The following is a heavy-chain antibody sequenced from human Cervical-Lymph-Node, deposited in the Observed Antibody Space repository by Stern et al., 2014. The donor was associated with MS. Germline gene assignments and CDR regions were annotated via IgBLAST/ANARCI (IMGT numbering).Heavy chain of an antibody. CDR3: ARIVSDPGYYYYYGMDV. CDR1: GFSLSTSGMC. Sequence: ESGPALVKPTQTLTLPCTFSGFSLSTSGMCVSWLRQPPGKALEWLARIGWDDDKYYSTSLKTRLTISKDTSKNQVVLTMTNMDPVDTATYYCARIVSDPGYYYYYGMDVWGQGTTVTVSS. J-gene: IGHJ6*02. CDR2: IGWDDDK. V-gene: IGHV2-70*11.